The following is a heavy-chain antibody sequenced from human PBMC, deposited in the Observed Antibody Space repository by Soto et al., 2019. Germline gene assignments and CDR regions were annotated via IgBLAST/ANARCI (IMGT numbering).Heavy chain of an antibody. CDR3: ARYINRYGGGAWFDP. J-gene: IGHJ5*02. CDR1: GGSISSSIYY. CDR2: IYYSGST. D-gene: IGHD3-16*01. V-gene: IGHV4-39*01. Sequence: SETLSLTCTVSGGSISSSIYYWGWIRQPPGKGLEWIGSIYYSGSTYYSPSLKSRVTISVDTSKNQFSLKLSSVTAADTAVYYCARYINRYGGGAWFDPCGQGTPVPVSS.